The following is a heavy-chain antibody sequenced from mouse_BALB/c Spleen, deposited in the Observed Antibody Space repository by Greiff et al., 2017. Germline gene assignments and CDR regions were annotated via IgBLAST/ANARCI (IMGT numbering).Heavy chain of an antibody. CDR1: GFTFTDYY. D-gene: IGHD2-4*01. CDR2: IRNKANGYTT. Sequence: EVKLMESGGGLVQPGGSLRLSCATSGFTFTDYYMSWVRQPPGKALEWLGFIRNKANGYTTEYSASVKGRFTISRDNSQSILYLQMNTLRAEDSATYYCAGYDYDTWFAYWGQGTLVTVSA. J-gene: IGHJ3*01. CDR3: AGYDYDTWFAY. V-gene: IGHV7-3*02.